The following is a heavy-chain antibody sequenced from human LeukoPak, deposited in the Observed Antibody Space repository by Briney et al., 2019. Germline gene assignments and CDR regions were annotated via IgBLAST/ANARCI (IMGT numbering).Heavy chain of an antibody. CDR2: ISSSSSYI. CDR1: GFTFSSYS. Sequence: GGSLRLSCAASGFTFSSYSMNWVRQAPGKGLEWVSSISSSSSYIYYADSVKGRFTISRDNAKNSLYLQMNSLRAEDTAVYYCARDTGDVRYYDFWSGPPPPMDVWGKGTTVTVSS. CDR3: ARDTGDVRYYDFWSGPPPPMDV. D-gene: IGHD3-3*01. V-gene: IGHV3-21*01. J-gene: IGHJ6*03.